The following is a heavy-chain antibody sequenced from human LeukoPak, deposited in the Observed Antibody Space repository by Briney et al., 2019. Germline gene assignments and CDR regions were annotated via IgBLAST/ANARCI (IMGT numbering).Heavy chain of an antibody. CDR3: AKPTVAVAGTRWFDP. J-gene: IGHJ5*02. CDR2: ISSSGGGT. V-gene: IGHV3-23*01. D-gene: IGHD6-19*01. CDR1: GFIFSNYW. Sequence: GGSLRLSCAASGFIFSNYWMSWVRQAPGKGLEWVSAISSSGGGTYYADSVKGRFTISRDNSKNTLYLQMNGLRAEDTAVYYCAKPTVAVAGTRWFDPWGQGTLVTVSS.